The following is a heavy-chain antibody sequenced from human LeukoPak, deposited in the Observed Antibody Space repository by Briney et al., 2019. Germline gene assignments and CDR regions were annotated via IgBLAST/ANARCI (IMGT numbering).Heavy chain of an antibody. J-gene: IGHJ6*03. D-gene: IGHD2-15*01. V-gene: IGHV3-23*01. CDR1: GFTFSSYA. Sequence: GGSLRLSCAASGFTFSSYAMSWVRQAPGKGLEWVSAISGSGGSTYYADSVKGRFTISRDNSKNTLYLQMNSLRAEDTAVYYCAKAGYFSGGSCSMYYYYMDVWGKGTTVTISS. CDR3: AKAGYFSGGSCSMYYYYMDV. CDR2: ISGSGGST.